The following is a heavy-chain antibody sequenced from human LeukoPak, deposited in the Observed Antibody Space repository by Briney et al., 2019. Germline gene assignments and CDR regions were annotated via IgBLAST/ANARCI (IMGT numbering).Heavy chain of an antibody. Sequence: PTGGSLRLSCAASGFTFSSYEMNWVRQAPGKGLEWVSYISSSGSTIYYADSVKGRFTISRDNAKNSLYLQMNSLRAEDTAVYYCAREPSSSWTADHFDYWGQGTLVTVSP. CDR1: GFTFSSYE. V-gene: IGHV3-48*03. CDR2: ISSSGSTI. CDR3: AREPSSSWTADHFDY. D-gene: IGHD6-13*01. J-gene: IGHJ4*02.